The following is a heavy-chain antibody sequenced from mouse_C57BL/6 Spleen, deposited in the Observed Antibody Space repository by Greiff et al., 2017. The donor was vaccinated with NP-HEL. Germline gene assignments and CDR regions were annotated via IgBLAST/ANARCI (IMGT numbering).Heavy chain of an antibody. CDR2: IYPGSGST. D-gene: IGHD2-3*01. J-gene: IGHJ2*01. CDR1: GYTFTSYW. CDR3: ARRGLLQEGFDY. V-gene: IGHV1-55*01. Sequence: QVQLKQPGAELVKPGASVKMSCKASGYTFTSYWITWVKQRPGQGLEWIGDIYPGSGSTNYNEKFKSKATLTVDTSSSTAYMQLSSLTSEDSAVYYCARRGLLQEGFDYWGQGTTLTVSS.